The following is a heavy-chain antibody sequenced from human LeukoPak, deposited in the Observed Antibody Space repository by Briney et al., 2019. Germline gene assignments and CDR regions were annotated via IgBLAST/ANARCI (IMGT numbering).Heavy chain of an antibody. Sequence: SETLSLTCTVSGGSISSSSYYWGWIRQPPGKGLEWIGSIYYSGSTYYNPSLKSRVTISVDTSKNQFSLKLSSVTAADTAVYYCARDGRDGYNSPPFDYWGQGTLVTVSS. CDR1: GGSISSSSYY. CDR2: IYYSGST. D-gene: IGHD5-24*01. J-gene: IGHJ4*02. V-gene: IGHV4-39*07. CDR3: ARDGRDGYNSPPFDY.